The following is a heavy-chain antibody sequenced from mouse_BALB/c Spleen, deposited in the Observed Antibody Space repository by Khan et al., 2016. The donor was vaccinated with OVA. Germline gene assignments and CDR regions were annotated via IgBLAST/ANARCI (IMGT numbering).Heavy chain of an antibody. J-gene: IGHJ1*01. CDR1: GYSITSDYA. V-gene: IGHV3-2*02. CDR3: ARRYYYGHGYFDV. D-gene: IGHD1-1*01. Sequence: EVQLQESGPGLVKPSQSLSLTCTVTGYSITSDYAWNWIRQFPGNKLEWMGYISYSGSTGYNPSLKSRLSITRDTSNNQFFLQLNSVTTEDTATYYCARRYYYGHGYFDVWGAGTTVTVSS. CDR2: ISYSGST.